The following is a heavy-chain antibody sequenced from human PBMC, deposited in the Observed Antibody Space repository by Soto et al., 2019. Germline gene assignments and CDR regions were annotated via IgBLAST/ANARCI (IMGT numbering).Heavy chain of an antibody. CDR1: GGSISSGGYY. CDR2: IYYSGST. Sequence: SETLSLTCTVSGGSISSGGYYWSWIRQHPGKGLEWIGYIYYSGSTYYNPSLKSRVTISVDTSKNQFSLKLSSVTAADTAVYYCARDSIAAAGTYFDYWGQGTLVTVSS. V-gene: IGHV4-31*03. CDR3: ARDSIAAAGTYFDY. D-gene: IGHD6-13*01. J-gene: IGHJ4*02.